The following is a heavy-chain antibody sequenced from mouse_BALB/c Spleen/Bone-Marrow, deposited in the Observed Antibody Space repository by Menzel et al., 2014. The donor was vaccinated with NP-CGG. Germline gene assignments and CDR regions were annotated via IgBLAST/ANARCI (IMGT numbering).Heavy chain of an antibody. CDR1: GYSFTGYY. CDR2: INPYNGAT. J-gene: IGHJ3*01. D-gene: IGHD2-4*01. Sequence: VQLKESGPELVKPGASVKVSCKASGYSFTGYYMHLVKQSHVKSLEWIGRINPYNGATSYNQNFKDKASLTVDKSSSTAYMELHSLTSEDSAVYYCARCRDYDGSWFAYWGQGTLVTVSA. V-gene: IGHV1-31*01. CDR3: ARCRDYDGSWFAY.